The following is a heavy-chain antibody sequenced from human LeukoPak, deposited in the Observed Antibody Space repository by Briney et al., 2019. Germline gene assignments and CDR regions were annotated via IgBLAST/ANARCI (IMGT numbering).Heavy chain of an antibody. Sequence: SETLSLTCAVSGRSFSDYYWSWIRQPPGKGLEWIGEINHSGSTNYNPSLRSRVTISVDTSKDQFSLRLNSVTAADTAVYYCARGQTTPVGINDYWGQGTLVTVSS. CDR1: GRSFSDYY. J-gene: IGHJ4*02. CDR3: ARGQTTPVGINDY. V-gene: IGHV4-34*01. D-gene: IGHD1-1*01. CDR2: INHSGST.